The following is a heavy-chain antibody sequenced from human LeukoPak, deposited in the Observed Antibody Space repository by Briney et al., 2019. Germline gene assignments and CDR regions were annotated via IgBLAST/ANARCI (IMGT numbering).Heavy chain of an antibody. CDR3: ARYCDVARCLPFDY. CDR2: INPNSGGT. D-gene: IGHD3-16*01. CDR1: GYTFTGYH. J-gene: IGHJ4*02. V-gene: IGHV1-2*02. Sequence: ASVKVSCKASGYTFTGYHLHWVRQAPGQGLEWMGWINPNSGGTNYAQKFQGRVTMTRDTSISTAYMELSSLRSDDTAVYYCARYCDVARCLPFDYWGQGSPVTVSS.